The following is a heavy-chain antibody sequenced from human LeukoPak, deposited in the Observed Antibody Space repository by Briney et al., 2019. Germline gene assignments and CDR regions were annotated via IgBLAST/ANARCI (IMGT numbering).Heavy chain of an antibody. CDR2: INHSGST. D-gene: IGHD6-19*01. J-gene: IGHJ5*02. CDR3: ARGRQQWLVWGASPGPLFDP. CDR1: GGSFSGYY. V-gene: IGHV4-34*01. Sequence: PSETLSLTCAVYGGSFSGYYWSWIRQPPGKGPEWMGEINHSGSTNYNPSLTSGGTISVDTSKNKLSLKLSSVTAADTAVYYCARGRQQWLVWGASPGPLFDPWGQGTLVTVSS.